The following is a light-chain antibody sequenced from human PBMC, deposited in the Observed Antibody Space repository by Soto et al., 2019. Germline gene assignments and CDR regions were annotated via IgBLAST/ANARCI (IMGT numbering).Light chain of an antibody. CDR2: EVN. V-gene: IGLV2-8*01. CDR1: SSYFGWCNF. J-gene: IGLJ1*01. CDR3: SSYGGYNNVV. Sequence: QSVLTQPPSASGSPGRTVTISCPGTSSYFGWCNFVSWFQQHPGKAPKLIIHEVNQRPSGGPDRFSGSKSGNTASLTVSGLQAEDEGTYYCSSYGGYNNVVFGTGTKVTV.